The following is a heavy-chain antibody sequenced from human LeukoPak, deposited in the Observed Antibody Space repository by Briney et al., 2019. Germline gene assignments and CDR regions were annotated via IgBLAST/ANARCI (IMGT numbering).Heavy chain of an antibody. CDR3: ARTYGSGNY. V-gene: IGHV1-2*02. Sequence: ASVKVSCKASGYTFTGYYIHWVRQAPGQGLEWMGWTNPNSGGTKYAQKIQGRVTMTRDTSISTAYMELSRLTSDDTAMYYCARTYGSGNYWGQGTLVTVSS. J-gene: IGHJ4*02. CDR2: TNPNSGGT. D-gene: IGHD3-10*01. CDR1: GYTFTGYY.